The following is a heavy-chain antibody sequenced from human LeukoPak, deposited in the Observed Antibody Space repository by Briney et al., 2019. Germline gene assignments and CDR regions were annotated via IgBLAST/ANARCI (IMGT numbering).Heavy chain of an antibody. CDR2: SNPNCGGT. Sequence: ASVKVSRKGTGYTFTCYYMHWVGQTPGQGGEGVGWSNPNCGGTNYAQKFQGRVPMTRHTSISTAYMELSRLRSDDTAVYYCAKDIVVVPASYDDAFDIWGEGTMVTVSS. CDR1: GYTFTCYY. CDR3: AKDIVVVPASYDDAFDI. D-gene: IGHD2-2*01. V-gene: IGHV1-2*02. J-gene: IGHJ3*02.